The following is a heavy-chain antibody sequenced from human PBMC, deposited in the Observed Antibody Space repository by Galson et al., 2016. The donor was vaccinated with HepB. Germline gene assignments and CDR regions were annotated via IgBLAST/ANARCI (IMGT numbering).Heavy chain of an antibody. D-gene: IGHD6-19*01. J-gene: IGHJ5*02. Sequence: SLRLSCAASGFTFSSYAMSWVRQAPGKGLEWVSTISGSGATTYVADSVKGRFTMSRDNSKNTLYLQMNSLRVEGPAIYYCAKGGQWLLRGPGWFDPWGQGTLVSVSS. CDR3: AKGGQWLLRGPGWFDP. V-gene: IGHV3-23*01. CDR2: ISGSGATT. CDR1: GFTFSSYA.